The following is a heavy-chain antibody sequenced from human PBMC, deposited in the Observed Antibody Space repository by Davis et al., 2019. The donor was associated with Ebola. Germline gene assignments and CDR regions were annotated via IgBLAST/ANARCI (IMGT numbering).Heavy chain of an antibody. J-gene: IGHJ5*01. CDR1: GGSISNGGYH. D-gene: IGHD3-10*01. Sequence: SETLSLTCTVSGGSISNGGYHWSWIRRLPGKGLEWIANIYDGGSTKYNPSLKSRLTISADTSQNQFSLKLTSVTAADTAVYYCARDGGRYYDSGSFNWFDSWGQGTLVTVSS. CDR2: IYDGGST. CDR3: ARDGGRYYDSGSFNWFDS. V-gene: IGHV4-31*03.